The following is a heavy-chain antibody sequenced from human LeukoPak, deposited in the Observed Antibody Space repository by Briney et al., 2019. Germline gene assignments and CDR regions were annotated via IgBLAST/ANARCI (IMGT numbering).Heavy chain of an antibody. Sequence: GGSLRLSCAASGFTFSSYGMHWVRQAPGEGREWVAFIRYDGSNKYYADSVKGRFTISRDNSKNTLYLQMNSLRAEDTAVYYCAKDGYSSGWYSGYFDYWGQGTLVTVSS. CDR1: GFTFSSYG. CDR3: AKDGYSSGWYSGYFDY. D-gene: IGHD6-19*01. V-gene: IGHV3-30*02. J-gene: IGHJ4*02. CDR2: IRYDGSNK.